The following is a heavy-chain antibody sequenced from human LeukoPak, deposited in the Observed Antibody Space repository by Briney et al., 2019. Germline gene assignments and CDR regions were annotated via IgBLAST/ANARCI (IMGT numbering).Heavy chain of an antibody. Sequence: RASVKVSCKASGGTFSSYAISWVRQAPGQGLEWMGGIIPIFGTANYAQKLQGRVTITADKSTSTAYMELSSLRSEDTAVYYCARVRVRGASTLTDAFDIWGQGTMVTVSS. CDR1: GGTFSSYA. V-gene: IGHV1-69*06. CDR2: IIPIFGTA. D-gene: IGHD3-10*01. CDR3: ARVRVRGASTLTDAFDI. J-gene: IGHJ3*02.